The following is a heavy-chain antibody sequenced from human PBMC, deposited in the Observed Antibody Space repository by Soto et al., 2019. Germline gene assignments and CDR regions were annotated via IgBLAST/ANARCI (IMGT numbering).Heavy chain of an antibody. Sequence: PSETLSLTCTASGGSLSNYYWSWIRQPAGKGLEWIGRIYASGNTNYKSSLKSRVTMSVDTSKNQFSLKLNSLTAADTAVYYCARGSLQFDPWGQGTLVTVSS. J-gene: IGHJ5*02. CDR1: GGSLSNYY. CDR3: ARGSLQFDP. CDR2: IYASGNT. V-gene: IGHV4-4*07.